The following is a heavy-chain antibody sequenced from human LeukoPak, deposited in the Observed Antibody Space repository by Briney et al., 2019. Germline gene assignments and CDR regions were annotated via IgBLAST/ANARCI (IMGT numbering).Heavy chain of an antibody. CDR1: GFTFSSYG. J-gene: IGHJ3*02. CDR2: IRYDGSNK. V-gene: IGHV3-30*02. Sequence: GGSLRLSCAASGFTFSSYGMHWVRQAPGKGLEWVAFIRYDGSNKYYADSVKGRFTISRDNSKNTLYLQMNSLRAEDTAVYYCAKDGDRGESYGDYSEDAFDIWGQGTMVTVSS. D-gene: IGHD4-17*01. CDR3: AKDGDRGESYGDYSEDAFDI.